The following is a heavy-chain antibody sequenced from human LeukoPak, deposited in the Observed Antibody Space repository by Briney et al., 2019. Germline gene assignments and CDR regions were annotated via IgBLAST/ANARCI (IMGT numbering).Heavy chain of an antibody. J-gene: IGHJ4*02. CDR3: VRGLHGRSWYGAH. V-gene: IGHV3-21*01. D-gene: IGHD6-13*01. CDR2: ISSSSSYI. CDR1: GFTFSSYS. Sequence: GGSLRLSCEASGFTFSSYSMNWVRQAPGKGLEWVSSISSSSSYIYYADSVKGRFTISRDNAKNSLYLQMNSLRLEDTAVYFCVRGLHGRSWYGAHWGQGTLLSVSS.